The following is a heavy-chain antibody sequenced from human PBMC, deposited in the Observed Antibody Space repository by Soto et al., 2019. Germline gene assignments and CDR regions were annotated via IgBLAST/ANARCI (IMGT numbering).Heavy chain of an antibody. CDR1: GFTFSSYG. CDR3: AKDNIAAAAYYYYGMDV. V-gene: IGHV3-30*18. Sequence: GGSLILSCAASGFTFSSYGMHWVRQAPGKGLEWVAVISYDGSNKYYADSVKGRFTISRDNSKNTLYLQMNSLRAEDTAVYYCAKDNIAAAAYYYYGMDVWGQGTTVTVSS. J-gene: IGHJ6*02. CDR2: ISYDGSNK. D-gene: IGHD6-13*01.